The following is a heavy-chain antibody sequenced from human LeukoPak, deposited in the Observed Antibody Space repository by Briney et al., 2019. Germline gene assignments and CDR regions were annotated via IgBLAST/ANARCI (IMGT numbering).Heavy chain of an antibody. V-gene: IGHV3-48*04. CDR1: GFTFSSYN. J-gene: IGHJ4*02. CDR3: AKASGGEQLAPLDY. CDR2: ISSSSSTI. D-gene: IGHD6-13*01. Sequence: GGSLRLSCAASGFTFSSYNMNWVRQAPGKGLEWVSYISSSSSTIYYADSVKGRFTISRDNAKNSLYLQMNSLRAEDMALYYCAKASGGEQLAPLDYWGQGTLVTVSS.